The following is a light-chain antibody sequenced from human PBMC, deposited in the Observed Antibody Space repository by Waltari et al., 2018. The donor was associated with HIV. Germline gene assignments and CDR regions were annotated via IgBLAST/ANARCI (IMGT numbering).Light chain of an antibody. CDR2: DVS. J-gene: IGLJ3*02. V-gene: IGLV2-23*02. CDR1: NIDVGNYNL. Sequence: QSPLTQPASVSGNPGQSVTITCTGTNIDVGNYNLVSWYQQHPGKAPKLLIYDVSKRPSGFSSRFSGSNSGYWASLTISGLLTEDESYYYCLTYVSDSGTWKFGGGTYLTV. CDR3: LTYVSDSGTWK.